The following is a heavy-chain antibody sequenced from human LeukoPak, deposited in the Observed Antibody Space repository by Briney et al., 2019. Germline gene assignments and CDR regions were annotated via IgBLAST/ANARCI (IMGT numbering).Heavy chain of an antibody. V-gene: IGHV4-39*01. Sequence: SETLSLTCTVSGGSISTGGYHWGWIRQPPGKELEWIASLFHTGNTYYNESLKSRVTISLDTSTKQLSLRLTAVTAADTALYYCARRDIVVDAGPGTFDYWGQGILATVSS. D-gene: IGHD2-15*01. CDR1: GGSISTGGYH. CDR2: LFHTGNT. CDR3: ARRDIVVDAGPGTFDY. J-gene: IGHJ4*02.